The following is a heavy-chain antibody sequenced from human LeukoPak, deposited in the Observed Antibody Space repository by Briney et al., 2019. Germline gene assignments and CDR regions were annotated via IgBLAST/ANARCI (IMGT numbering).Heavy chain of an antibody. CDR3: ASQPAAGYYYYYYMDV. J-gene: IGHJ6*03. Sequence: SETLSLTCTVSGGSISSYYWSWIRQPPGKGLEWIGYIYYSGSTNYNPSLKSRVTISVDTSKNQFSLKLSSVTAADTAVYYCASQPAAGYYYYYYMDVWGKGTTVTISS. CDR1: GGSISSYY. CDR2: IYYSGST. D-gene: IGHD6-13*01. V-gene: IGHV4-59*08.